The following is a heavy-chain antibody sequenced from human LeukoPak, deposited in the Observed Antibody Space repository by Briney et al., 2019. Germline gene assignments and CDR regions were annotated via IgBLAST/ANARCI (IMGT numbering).Heavy chain of an antibody. J-gene: IGHJ4*02. Sequence: GESLKISCKGSGYSFTSYWIGWVRQLPGRGLEWMGIIYPGDSDTRYSPSFQGQVTISADKSISTAYLQWSSLKASDTAMYYCARLGNYGSGSRPIDYWGQGTLVTVSS. V-gene: IGHV5-51*01. D-gene: IGHD3-10*01. CDR3: ARLGNYGSGSRPIDY. CDR2: IYPGDSDT. CDR1: GYSFTSYW.